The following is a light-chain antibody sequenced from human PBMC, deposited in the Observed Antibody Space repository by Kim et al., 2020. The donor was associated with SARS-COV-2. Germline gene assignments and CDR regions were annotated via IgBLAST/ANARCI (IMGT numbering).Light chain of an antibody. CDR1: QDISQY. CDR3: QQYDYLPLT. J-gene: IGKJ4*01. V-gene: IGKV1-33*01. Sequence: DIQMTQSPSSVSASVGDRVTITCQASQDISQYLGWFQQKPGKAPKLLIYDASNMQIGVPSRFSGTGSGTDFTFTISSLQPEDISTYYCQQYDYLPLTFGGGTKVDIK. CDR2: DAS.